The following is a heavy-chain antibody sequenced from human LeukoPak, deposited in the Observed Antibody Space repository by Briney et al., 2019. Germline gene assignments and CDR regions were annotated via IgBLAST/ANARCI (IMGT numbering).Heavy chain of an antibody. J-gene: IGHJ4*02. D-gene: IGHD3-3*01. CDR1: GFTFSSYA. CDR2: ISYDGSNK. V-gene: IGHV3-30-3*01. Sequence: GRSLRLSCAASGFTFSSYAMHWVRQAPGKGLEWVAVISYDGSNKYYADSVKGRFTISRDNSKNTLYLQMNSLRAEDTAVYYCASVYVSGYLDYGGQGTLVTVSS. CDR3: ASVYVSGYLDY.